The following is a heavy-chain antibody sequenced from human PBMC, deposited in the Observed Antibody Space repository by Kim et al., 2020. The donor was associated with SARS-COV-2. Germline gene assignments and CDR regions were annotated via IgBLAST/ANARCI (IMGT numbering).Heavy chain of an antibody. Sequence: ASVKVSCKASGYTFTSYYVHWVRQAPGQGLEWMGIINPSGGSTSYAQKFQGRVTMTRDTSTSTVYMELSSLRSEDTAVYYCARDRYYFGSGRDAFDIWGQGTMVTVSS. CDR3: ARDRYYFGSGRDAFDI. CDR1: GYTFTSYY. D-gene: IGHD3-10*01. CDR2: INPSGGST. V-gene: IGHV1-46*01. J-gene: IGHJ3*02.